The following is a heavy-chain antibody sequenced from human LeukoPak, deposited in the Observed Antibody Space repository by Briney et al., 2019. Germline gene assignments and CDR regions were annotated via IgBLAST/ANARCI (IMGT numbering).Heavy chain of an antibody. V-gene: IGHV3-53*01. CDR3: ARFHYDFWSGYLHYYYYGMDV. Sequence: PGGSLRLSCAASGFTVSSNYMSWVRQAPGKGLEWVSVIYSGGSTYYADSVKGRFTISRANAKNSLYLQMNSLRAEDTAVYYCARFHYDFWSGYLHYYYYGMDVWGQGTTVTVSS. J-gene: IGHJ6*02. D-gene: IGHD3-3*01. CDR2: IYSGGST. CDR1: GFTVSSNY.